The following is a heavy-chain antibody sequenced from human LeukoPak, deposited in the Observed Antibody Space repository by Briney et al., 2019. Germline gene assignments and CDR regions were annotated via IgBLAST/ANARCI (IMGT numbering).Heavy chain of an antibody. CDR2: ISGSGGST. J-gene: IGHJ4*02. V-gene: IGHV3-23*01. CDR3: AKDRELRYFDWLPMFDY. Sequence: SWVRQAPGXXXEWVSAISGSGGSTYYADSVKGRFTISRDNSKNTLYLQMNSLRAEDTAVYYCAKDRELRYFDWLPMFDYWGQGTLVTVSS. D-gene: IGHD3-9*01.